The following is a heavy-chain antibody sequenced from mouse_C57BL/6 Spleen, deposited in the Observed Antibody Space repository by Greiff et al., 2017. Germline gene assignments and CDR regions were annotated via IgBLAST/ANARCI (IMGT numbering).Heavy chain of an antibody. Sequence: QVQLQQSGPELVKPGASVKISCKASGYAFSSSWMNWVKQRPGKGLEWIGRIYPGDGDTNYNGKFKGKATLTADKSSSTAYMQLSSLTSEDSAVYFCERWDTTVVAPNWGKGTTLTVSS. CDR1: GYAFSSSW. J-gene: IGHJ2*01. CDR2: IYPGDGDT. D-gene: IGHD1-1*01. V-gene: IGHV1-82*01. CDR3: ERWDTTVVAPN.